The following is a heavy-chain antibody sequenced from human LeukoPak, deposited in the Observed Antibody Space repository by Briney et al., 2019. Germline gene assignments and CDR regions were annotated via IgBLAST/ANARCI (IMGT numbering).Heavy chain of an antibody. V-gene: IGHV3-33*01. CDR3: ARYCSGGTCYVGLI. CDR1: GFTFSTYG. Sequence: GGSLRLSCVASGFTFSTYGTHWVRQAPGKGREWVAVIRSDGSSGYYADSVKGRFIISRDNSKNTLYLQMNSLRAEDTAMYYCARYCSGGTCYVGLIWGQGTLVTVSS. D-gene: IGHD2-15*01. J-gene: IGHJ4*02. CDR2: IRSDGSSG.